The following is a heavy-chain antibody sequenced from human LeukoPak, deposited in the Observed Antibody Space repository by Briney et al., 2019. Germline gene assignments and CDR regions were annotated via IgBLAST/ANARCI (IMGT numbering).Heavy chain of an antibody. D-gene: IGHD3-22*01. CDR1: GFTFSSYA. Sequence: GGSLRLSCAASGFTFSSYAMHWVRQAPGKGLEWVAVISYDGSNKYYADSVKGRFTISRDNAKNSLYLQMNSLRAEDTALYYCAITYYYDSSGYYRRNFDYWGQGTLVTVSS. J-gene: IGHJ4*02. CDR2: ISYDGSNK. CDR3: AITYYYDSSGYYRRNFDY. V-gene: IGHV3-30*04.